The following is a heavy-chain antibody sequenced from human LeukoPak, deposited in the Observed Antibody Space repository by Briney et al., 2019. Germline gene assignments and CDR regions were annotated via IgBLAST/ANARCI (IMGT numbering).Heavy chain of an antibody. V-gene: IGHV3-66*02. CDR1: GFTVSSNY. Sequence: GGSLRLSCAASGFTVSSNYMSWVRQAPGKGLEWVSVIYSGGSTYYADSVKGRFTISRDNSKNTLYLQMNSLRAEDTAVYYCARPGYCSGGSCPLRYWGQGTLVTVSS. D-gene: IGHD2-15*01. CDR3: ARPGYCSGGSCPLRY. CDR2: IYSGGST. J-gene: IGHJ4*02.